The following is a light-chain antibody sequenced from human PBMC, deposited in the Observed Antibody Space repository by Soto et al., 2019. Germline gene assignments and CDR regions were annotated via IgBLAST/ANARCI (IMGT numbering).Light chain of an antibody. CDR2: ETS. Sequence: DIQMTQSPSSLSASVVDRVTITCLASQSIVTYLNWYLQKPGKAPKLLIYETSILQSGVSSRFSGSGSGTDFTLTISSLQPEDFATYYCQQYDSHPMYTFGQGTKVDIK. CDR3: QQYDSHPMYT. J-gene: IGKJ2*01. CDR1: QSIVTY. V-gene: IGKV1-39*01.